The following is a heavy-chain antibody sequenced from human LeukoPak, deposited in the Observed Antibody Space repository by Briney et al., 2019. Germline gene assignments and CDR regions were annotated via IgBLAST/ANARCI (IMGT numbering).Heavy chain of an antibody. D-gene: IGHD5-24*01. CDR1: GYTFTGYY. CDR3: AREDGSHGGFDY. Sequence: GASVKVSCKASGYTFTGYYMHWVRQAPGQGLEWMGWINPSGGSTSYAQKFQGRVTMTRDTSTSTVYMELSSLRSEDTAVYYCAREDGSHGGFDYWGQGTLVTVSS. J-gene: IGHJ4*02. V-gene: IGHV1-46*01. CDR2: INPSGGST.